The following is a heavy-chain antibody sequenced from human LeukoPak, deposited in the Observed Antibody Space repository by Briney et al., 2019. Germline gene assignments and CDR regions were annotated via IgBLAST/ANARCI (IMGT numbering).Heavy chain of an antibody. CDR1: GGTFSIYA. D-gene: IGHD4-23*01. Sequence: ASVNVSFTSSGGTFSIYAISWVRQAPGQGLEWMGWINPNSGGTSYAQKFQGWVTMTRDTSISTAYMELSRLRSDDTAVYYCARGLRWLTLFDIWGQGTMVTVSS. J-gene: IGHJ3*02. CDR2: INPNSGGT. CDR3: ARGLRWLTLFDI. V-gene: IGHV1-2*04.